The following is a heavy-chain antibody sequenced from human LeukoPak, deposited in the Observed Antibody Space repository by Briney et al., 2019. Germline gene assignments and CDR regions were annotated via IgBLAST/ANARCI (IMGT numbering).Heavy chain of an antibody. CDR1: GYTFTSYY. CDR3: AKYAGPPSGGWFDP. CDR2: IIPIFGTA. Sequence: ASVKVSCKASGYTFTSYYMHWVRQAPGQGLEWMGGIIPIFGTANYAQKFQGRVTITADKSTSTAYLELSSLRSEDTAVYYCAKYAGPPSGGWFDPWGQGTLDTVSS. J-gene: IGHJ5*02. V-gene: IGHV1-69*06.